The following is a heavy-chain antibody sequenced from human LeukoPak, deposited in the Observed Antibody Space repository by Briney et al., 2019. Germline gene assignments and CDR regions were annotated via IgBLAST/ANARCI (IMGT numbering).Heavy chain of an antibody. Sequence: ASVKVSCKASGGTFSSYAISWVRQAPGQGLEWMGWINPNSGGTNYAQKFQGRVTMTRDTSISTAYMELSRLRSDDTAVYYCARDPTRLYYFDYWGQGTLVTVSS. V-gene: IGHV1-2*02. CDR1: GGTFSSYA. CDR2: INPNSGGT. CDR3: ARDPTRLYYFDY. D-gene: IGHD2-2*01. J-gene: IGHJ4*02.